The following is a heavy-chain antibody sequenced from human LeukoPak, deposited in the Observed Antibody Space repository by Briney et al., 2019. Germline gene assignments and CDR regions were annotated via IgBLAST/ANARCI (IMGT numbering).Heavy chain of an antibody. CDR2: ISGSGGST. CDR3: AKAWYYYDSGSYNN. Sequence: TGGSLRLSCAASGFTFSSYAMSWVRQAPGKGLEWVSAISGSGGSTYYPDSVKGRFTISRDNSKSPVYLRMNSLRAEDTAVYYCAKAWYYYDSGSYNNWGQGTLVTVSS. J-gene: IGHJ4*02. V-gene: IGHV3-23*01. CDR1: GFTFSSYA. D-gene: IGHD3-22*01.